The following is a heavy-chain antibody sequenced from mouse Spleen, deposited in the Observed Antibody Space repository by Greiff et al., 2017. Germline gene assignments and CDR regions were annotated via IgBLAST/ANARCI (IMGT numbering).Heavy chain of an antibody. J-gene: IGHJ2*01. Sequence: EVKLMESGGGLVKLGGSLKLSCAASGFTFSSYYMSWVRQTPEKRLEWVATISSGGGSTYYPDSVKGRFTISRDNAKNTLYLQMSSLNSEDTAVYYCARVITTGGFDYWGQGTTLTVSS. CDR2: ISSGGGST. CDR3: ARVITTGGFDY. V-gene: IGHV5-9*04. D-gene: IGHD2-4*01. CDR1: GFTFSSYY.